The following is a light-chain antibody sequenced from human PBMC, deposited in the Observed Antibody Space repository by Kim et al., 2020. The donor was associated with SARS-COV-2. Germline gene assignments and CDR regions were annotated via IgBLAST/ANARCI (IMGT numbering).Light chain of an antibody. CDR2: GKN. CDR1: SLRSNY. J-gene: IGLJ3*02. Sequence: ALRQTVRITSQGESLRSNYAIWYQQKPGQAPVRVIYGKNNRPSGIPDRFSGSSSGNTASLTITGAQAEDEADYYCNSRDSSGNHWVFGGGTQLTVL. V-gene: IGLV3-19*01. CDR3: NSRDSSGNHWV.